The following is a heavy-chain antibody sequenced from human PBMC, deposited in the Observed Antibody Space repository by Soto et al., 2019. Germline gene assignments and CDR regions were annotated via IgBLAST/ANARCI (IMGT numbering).Heavy chain of an antibody. CDR2: VNPSGGHT. J-gene: IGHJ4*02. CDR1: GDTFTDYY. D-gene: IGHD2-21*02. CDR3: ARGGHVVVVTAALDY. Sequence: QVQLMQSGAEVKKPGASVKLSCKASGDTFTDYYIHWVRQARGQGLEWMGTVNPSGGHTTYAQHFLGRVTMTRDTSTSTLYMELTSLTSDDTAIYYCARGGHVVVVTAALDYWGQGTLVTVSS. V-gene: IGHV1-46*01.